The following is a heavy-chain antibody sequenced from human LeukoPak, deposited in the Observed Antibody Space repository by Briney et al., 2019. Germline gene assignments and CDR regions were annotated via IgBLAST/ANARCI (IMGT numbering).Heavy chain of an antibody. Sequence: GGSLRLSCAASGFTFSNYAMSWVRQAPGKGLEWVSGINVSGGSTFYADSVRGRFTISRDNSKNTLYLQMNSLRAEDTAVYYCARADWYFDYWGQETLVTVSS. D-gene: IGHD3-9*01. V-gene: IGHV3-23*01. J-gene: IGHJ4*02. CDR3: ARADWYFDY. CDR1: GFTFSNYA. CDR2: INVSGGST.